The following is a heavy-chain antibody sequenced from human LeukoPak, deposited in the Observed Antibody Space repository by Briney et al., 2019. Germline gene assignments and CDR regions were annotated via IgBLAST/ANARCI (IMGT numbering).Heavy chain of an antibody. CDR1: GFTVSSNY. CDR2: IYSGGST. J-gene: IGHJ4*02. Sequence: GGSLRLSCAASGFTVSSNYMSWVRQAPGKGLEWVSVIYSGGSTYYADSVEGRFTISRDNSKNTLYLQMNSLRAEDTAVYYCAKGSPAAGIFGGFDYWGQGTLVTVSS. V-gene: IGHV3-53*01. D-gene: IGHD6-13*01. CDR3: AKGSPAAGIFGGFDY.